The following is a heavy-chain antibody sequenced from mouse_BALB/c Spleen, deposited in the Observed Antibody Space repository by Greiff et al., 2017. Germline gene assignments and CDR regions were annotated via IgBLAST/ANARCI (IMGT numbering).Heavy chain of an antibody. D-gene: IGHD3-1*01. V-gene: IGHV2-9*02. CDR2: IWAGGST. Sequence: QVQLQQSGPGLVAPSQSLSITCTVSGFSLTSYGVHWVRQPPGKGPEWLGVIWAGGSTNYNSALMSRLSISKDNSKSQVFLKMNSLQTDDTAMYYCARDLPARATFAYWGQGTLVTVSA. CDR3: ARDLPARATFAY. CDR1: GFSLTSYG. J-gene: IGHJ3*01.